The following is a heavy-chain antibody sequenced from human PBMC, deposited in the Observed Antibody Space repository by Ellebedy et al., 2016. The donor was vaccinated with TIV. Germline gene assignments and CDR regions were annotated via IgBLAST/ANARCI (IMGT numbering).Heavy chain of an antibody. CDR2: ISPSGGKT. J-gene: IGHJ4*02. CDR1: GYTFTSYY. V-gene: IGHV1-46*01. Sequence: ASVKVSCKASGYTFTSYYIHWVRQAPGQGLEWMGMISPSGGKTTSAQKFQGRATMTRHTSTSTVYMEVNSLRSEDTAVYYCGRTSHFDFWGQGTPVTVSS. CDR3: GRTSHFDF.